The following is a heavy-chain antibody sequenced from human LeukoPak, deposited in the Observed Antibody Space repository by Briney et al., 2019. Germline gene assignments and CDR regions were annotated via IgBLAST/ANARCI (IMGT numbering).Heavy chain of an antibody. D-gene: IGHD3-22*01. J-gene: IGHJ6*03. CDR2: INPNSGGT. Sequence: ASVKVSCKASGYTFTGYYMHWVRQAPGQGLEWMGWINPNSGGTNYAQKFQGRVTMTRDTSISTAYMELSRLRSDDTAVYYCARGPFDYYDRTQTYMDVWGKGTTVIVSS. V-gene: IGHV1-2*02. CDR1: GYTFTGYY. CDR3: ARGPFDYYDRTQTYMDV.